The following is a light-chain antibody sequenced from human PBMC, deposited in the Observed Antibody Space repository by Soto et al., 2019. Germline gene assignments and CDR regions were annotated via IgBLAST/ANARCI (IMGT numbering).Light chain of an antibody. Sequence: ETVLTQSPATLSLSPGERATLSCRASQSVSSYLAWYQQKPGQAPRLLIYDASNRATGIPARFSGSGSGTNRTLSAGCVFPENRAAYQSQQRSNCRACGQGTQVDIK. CDR1: QSVSSY. J-gene: IGKJ1*01. CDR2: DAS. CDR3: QQRSNCRA. V-gene: IGKV3-11*01.